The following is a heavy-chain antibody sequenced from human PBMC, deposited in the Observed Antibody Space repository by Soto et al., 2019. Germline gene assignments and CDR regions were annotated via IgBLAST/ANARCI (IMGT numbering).Heavy chain of an antibody. J-gene: IGHJ4*02. CDR3: ARDPPQYYYGSGSYDY. D-gene: IGHD3-10*01. CDR2: INAANGNT. Sequence: ASVKVSCKTSGYTFTTYAIHWVRQAPGQRLEWMGWINAANGNTKYSQKFQGRVTITRDTSASTAYMELSSPKSEDTAVYYCARDPPQYYYGSGSYDYWGQGTLVTVSS. V-gene: IGHV1-3*01. CDR1: GYTFTTYA.